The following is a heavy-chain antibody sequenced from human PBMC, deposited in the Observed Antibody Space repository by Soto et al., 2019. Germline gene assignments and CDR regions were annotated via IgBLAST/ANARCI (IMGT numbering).Heavy chain of an antibody. CDR3: ARAPDSGGEFDY. CDR1: GFTFSSYG. J-gene: IGHJ4*02. CDR2: IWYDGSNK. D-gene: IGHD3-10*01. Sequence: GGSLRLSCAASGFTFSSYGMHWVRQAPGKGLEWVAVIWYDGSNKYYADSVKGRFTISRDNSKNTLYLQMNSLRAEDTAVYYCARAPDSGGEFDYWGQGTLVTVS. V-gene: IGHV3-33*01.